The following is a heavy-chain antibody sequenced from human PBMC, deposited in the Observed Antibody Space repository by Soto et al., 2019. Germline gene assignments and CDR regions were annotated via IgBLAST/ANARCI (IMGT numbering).Heavy chain of an antibody. V-gene: IGHV4-34*01. CDR3: ARAKGKTDIVVVPSVSWKKDNRFLHSCQTTRVTDS. CDR2: INHSGST. D-gene: IGHD2-2*01. Sequence: SETLSLTCAVYGGSFSGYYRSWIRQPPGKGLEWIGEINHSGSTNYNPSLKSRVTISVDTSKNQFSLKLSSVTAADTAVYYCARAKGKTDIVVVPSVSWKKDNRFLHSCQTTRVTDS. J-gene: IGHJ5*01. CDR1: GGSFSGYY.